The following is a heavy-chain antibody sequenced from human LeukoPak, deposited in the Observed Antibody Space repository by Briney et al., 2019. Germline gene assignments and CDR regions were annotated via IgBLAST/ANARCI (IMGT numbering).Heavy chain of an antibody. Sequence: SETLSLTCTVSGGSISSGGYYWSWIRQHPGKGLEWIGYIYYSGSTYYNPSLKSRVTISVDTSKNQFSLKLSSVTAADTAVYYCASNYYDSSGYLSHAFDIWGQGTMVTVSS. CDR1: GGSISSGGYY. D-gene: IGHD3-22*01. J-gene: IGHJ3*02. CDR3: ASNYYDSSGYLSHAFDI. CDR2: IYYSGST. V-gene: IGHV4-31*03.